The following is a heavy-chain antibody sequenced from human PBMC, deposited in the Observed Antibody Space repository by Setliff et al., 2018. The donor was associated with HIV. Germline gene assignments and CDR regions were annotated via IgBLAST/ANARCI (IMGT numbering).Heavy chain of an antibody. V-gene: IGHV5-51*01. CDR3: ARGLGVGATGWFDP. D-gene: IGHD1-26*01. J-gene: IGHJ5*02. CDR2: IYPGDSDT. CDR1: GYSFTNYW. Sequence: PGESLKISCKASGYSFTNYWIGWVRQMPGKGLEWMGIIYPGDSDTRYSPSFQVQVTISADKSISTAYLHWSSLEASDTAMYYCARGLGVGATGWFDPWGQGTLVTVSS.